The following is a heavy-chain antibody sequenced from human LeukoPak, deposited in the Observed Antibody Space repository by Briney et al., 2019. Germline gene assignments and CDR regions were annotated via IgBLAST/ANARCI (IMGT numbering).Heavy chain of an antibody. CDR2: INTDGTNT. V-gene: IGHV3-74*01. J-gene: IGHJ4*02. D-gene: IGHD1-26*01. CDR3: ARGYSGTYRVDY. CDR1: GFTFSSYW. Sequence: GGSLRLSCAASGFTFSSYWMHWVRQVPGKGLVWVSRINTDGTNTTYADSVKGRFTMSRDNAKSRLYLQMNSLRAEDTAVYYCARGYSGTYRVDYWGQGTLVTASS.